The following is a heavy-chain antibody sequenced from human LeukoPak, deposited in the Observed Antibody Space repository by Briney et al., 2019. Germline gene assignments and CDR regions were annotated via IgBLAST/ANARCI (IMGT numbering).Heavy chain of an antibody. CDR2: ISSSSSYI. V-gene: IGHV3-21*01. CDR3: ARLRPSYYYYYMDV. J-gene: IGHJ6*03. Sequence: GGSLRLSCAASGFTFSSYSMNWVRQAPGKGLEWVSSISSSSSYIYYADSVKGRFTISRDNAKNSLYLQMSSLRAEDTAVYYCARLRPSYYYYYMDVWGKGTTVTVSS. CDR1: GFTFSSYS. D-gene: IGHD4-17*01.